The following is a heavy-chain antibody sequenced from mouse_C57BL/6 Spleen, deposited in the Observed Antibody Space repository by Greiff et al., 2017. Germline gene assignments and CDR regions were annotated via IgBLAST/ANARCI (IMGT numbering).Heavy chain of an antibody. CDR1: GFNIKDDY. Sequence: VQLQQSGAELVRPGASVKLSCTASGFNIKDDYMHWVKQRPEQGLEWIGWIDPENGDTEYASKFQGKATITADTSSNTAYLQLSSLTSEDTAVYYCTTPVVGRDAMGYGGQGTSVTVSS. V-gene: IGHV14-4*01. D-gene: IGHD1-1*01. J-gene: IGHJ4*01. CDR2: IDPENGDT. CDR3: TTPVVGRDAMGY.